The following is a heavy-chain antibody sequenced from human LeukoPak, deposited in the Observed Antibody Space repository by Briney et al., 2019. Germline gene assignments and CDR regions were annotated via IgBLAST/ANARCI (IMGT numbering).Heavy chain of an antibody. CDR3: ARVNKNFDY. V-gene: IGHV4-38-2*02. CDR2: IYHSGST. Sequence: SETLSLTCTVSGYSISSGYYWGWIRQPPGKGLEWIGRIYHSGSTNYNPSLKSRVTISVDTSKNQFSLKLSSVTAADTAVYYCARVNKNFDYWGQGTLVTVSS. CDR1: GYSISSGYY. J-gene: IGHJ4*02. D-gene: IGHD1/OR15-1a*01.